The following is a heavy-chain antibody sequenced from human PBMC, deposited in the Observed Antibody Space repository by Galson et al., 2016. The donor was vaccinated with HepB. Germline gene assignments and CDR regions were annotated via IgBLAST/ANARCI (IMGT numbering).Heavy chain of an antibody. V-gene: IGHV3-21*06. D-gene: IGHD2-2*01. CDR2: ITSNSRYI. CDR1: GFNFNSYG. Sequence: SLRLSCAASGFNFNSYGMNWVRQAPGKGLKWVSSITSNSRYIYYAGSVKGRFTISRDNAKNSLYLQMNSLRAEDTAIYYCARDPVFGYCTSTSCYFAPDSWGQGTLVTVSS. J-gene: IGHJ4*02. CDR3: ARDPVFGYCTSTSCYFAPDS.